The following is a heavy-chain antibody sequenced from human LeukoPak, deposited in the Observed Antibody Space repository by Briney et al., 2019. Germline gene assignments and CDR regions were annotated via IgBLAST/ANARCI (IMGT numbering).Heavy chain of an antibody. CDR3: AGNYYDSSGPFS. J-gene: IGHJ4*02. CDR1: GGSISSYY. Sequence: KTSETLSLTCTVSGGSISSYYWSWIRQLPGKGLEWIGYIYYSGSTNYNPSLKSRVTISVDTSKNQFSLKLSSVTAADTAVYYCAGNYYDSSGPFSWSQGTLVTVSS. D-gene: IGHD3-22*01. CDR2: IYYSGST. V-gene: IGHV4-59*01.